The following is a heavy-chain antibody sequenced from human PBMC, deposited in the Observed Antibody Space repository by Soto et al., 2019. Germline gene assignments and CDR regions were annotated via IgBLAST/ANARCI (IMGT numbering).Heavy chain of an antibody. J-gene: IGHJ4*02. CDR2: IYYSGST. Sequence: SETLSLTCTVSGGSISSGDSYWNWIRQPPGKGLEWIGSIYYSGSTYYNPSLKSRVTISVDTSKNQFSLKLSSVTAADTAVYYCARSMTTVVTHDYWGQGNLVTVCS. CDR3: ARSMTTVVTHDY. V-gene: IGHV4-39*01. CDR1: GGSISSGDSY. D-gene: IGHD4-17*01.